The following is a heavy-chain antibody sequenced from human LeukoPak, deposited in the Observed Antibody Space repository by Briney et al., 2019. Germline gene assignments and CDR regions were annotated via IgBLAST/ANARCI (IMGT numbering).Heavy chain of an antibody. CDR2: IFYSWST. Sequence: PSETLSLTCNVSSDSISSNNYYWGWIRQPPGKGLEWIGSIFYSWSTYYNPSLKSRVTISVDTSKNHFSLKLNSVTATDTAVYYCARTLNSLAVAGPFEYWGQGTLVTVSS. J-gene: IGHJ4*02. D-gene: IGHD6-19*01. CDR3: ARTLNSLAVAGPFEY. CDR1: SDSISSNNYY. V-gene: IGHV4-39*02.